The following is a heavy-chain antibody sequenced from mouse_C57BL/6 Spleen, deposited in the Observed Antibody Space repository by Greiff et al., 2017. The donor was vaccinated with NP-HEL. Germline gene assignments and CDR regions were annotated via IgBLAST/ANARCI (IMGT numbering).Heavy chain of an antibody. V-gene: IGHV14-2*01. Sequence: VQLQQSGAELVKPGASVKLSCTASGFNFKDYYMHWVKQRPEQGLEWIGRIDPEDGETKYAPKFQGTATITADTSSNTAYLQLSSLTSEDTAVYYCARGYDRVYWYFDVWGTGTTVTVSS. CDR3: ARGYDRVYWYFDV. CDR1: GFNFKDYY. D-gene: IGHD2-2*01. CDR2: IDPEDGET. J-gene: IGHJ1*03.